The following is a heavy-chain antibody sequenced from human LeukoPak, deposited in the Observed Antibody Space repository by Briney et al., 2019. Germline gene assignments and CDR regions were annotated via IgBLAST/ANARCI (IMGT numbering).Heavy chain of an antibody. D-gene: IGHD3-22*01. J-gene: IGHJ4*02. CDR2: ISAYNGVT. CDR3: ARDYDISGYYYGGY. V-gene: IGHV1-18*01. Sequence: GASVKVSCKASGYTFTNYGVSWVRQAPGQGLEWMGWISAYNGVTKYSLKIQGRVTMTTDTSTSTAYMGLRSLRSDDTAVYYCARDYDISGYYYGGYWGQGTLVTVSS. CDR1: GYTFTNYG.